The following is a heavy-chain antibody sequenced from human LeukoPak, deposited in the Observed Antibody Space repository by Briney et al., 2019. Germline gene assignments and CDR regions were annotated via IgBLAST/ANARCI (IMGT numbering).Heavy chain of an antibody. CDR2: IYYSGST. V-gene: IGHV4-61*01. Sequence: SETLSLTCTVSGGSISSSSYYWSWIRQPPGKGLEWIGYIYYSGSTNYNPSLKSRVTISVDTSKNQFSLKLSSVTAADTAVYYCARKASYYDFWNGHLGTNWFDPWGQGTLVTVSS. D-gene: IGHD3-3*01. CDR3: ARKASYYDFWNGHLGTNWFDP. J-gene: IGHJ5*02. CDR1: GGSISSSSYY.